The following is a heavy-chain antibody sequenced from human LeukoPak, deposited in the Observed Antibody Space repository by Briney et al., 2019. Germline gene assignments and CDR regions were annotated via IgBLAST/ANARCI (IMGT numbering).Heavy chain of an antibody. V-gene: IGHV1-2*02. D-gene: IGHD4-17*01. CDR3: ARYYGALWYFDL. CDR1: GYTFIDYY. CDR2: INPNSGGT. Sequence: GASVKVSCKASGYTFIDYYMHWVRQAPEQGLEWMGWINPNSGGTNYAQKFQGRVTMTRDTSISTAYMELRRLTSGDTAVYYCARYYGALWYFDLWGRGTLVTVSS. J-gene: IGHJ2*01.